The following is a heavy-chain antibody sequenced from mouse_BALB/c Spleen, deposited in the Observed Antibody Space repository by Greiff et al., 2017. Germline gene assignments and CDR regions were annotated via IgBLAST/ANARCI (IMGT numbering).Heavy chain of an antibody. Sequence: EVQLVESGGGLVKPGGSLKLSCAASGFTFSSYAMSWVRQSPEKRLEWVAEISSGGSYTYYPDTVTGRFTISRDNAKNTLYLEMSSLRSEDTAMYYCARGGVPLISCAYWGQGTVVTVCA. CDR2: ISSGGSYT. CDR1: GFTFSSYA. V-gene: IGHV5-9-4*01. CDR3: ARGGVPLISCAY. J-gene: IGHJ3*01. D-gene: IGHD6-1*01.